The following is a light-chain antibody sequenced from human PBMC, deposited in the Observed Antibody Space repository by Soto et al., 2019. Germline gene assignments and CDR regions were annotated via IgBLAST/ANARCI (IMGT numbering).Light chain of an antibody. J-gene: IGLJ2*01. CDR1: MSNIGAGYD. Sequence: QSVLTQPPSVSGAPGQRVTISCTGSMSNIGAGYDVNWYQHLPGTAPKLLIYDNTHRPSGVPDRFSASRSGTSASLAITGLQAEDEADYYCQSYDNDLSVVFGGGTKLTVL. V-gene: IGLV1-40*01. CDR3: QSYDNDLSVV. CDR2: DNT.